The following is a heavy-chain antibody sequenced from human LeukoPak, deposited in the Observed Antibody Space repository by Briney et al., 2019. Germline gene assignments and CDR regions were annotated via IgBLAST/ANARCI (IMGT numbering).Heavy chain of an antibody. Sequence: GGSLRLSCAASGFTFSSYAMHWVRQAPGKGLEWVAVISYDGSNKYYADSVKGRFTISRDNSKNTLYLQMNSLRAEDTAVYYCARDHLAARQLAFDIWGQGTMVTVSS. D-gene: IGHD6-6*01. J-gene: IGHJ3*02. V-gene: IGHV3-30-3*01. CDR2: ISYDGSNK. CDR3: ARDHLAARQLAFDI. CDR1: GFTFSSYA.